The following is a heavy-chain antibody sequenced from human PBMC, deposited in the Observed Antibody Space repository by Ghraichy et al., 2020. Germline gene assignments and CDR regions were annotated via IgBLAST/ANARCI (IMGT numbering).Heavy chain of an antibody. Sequence: GGSLRLSCAASGFTFSSYAMSWVRQAPGKGLEWVSAISGSGGSTYYADSVKGRFTISRDNSKNTLYLQMNSLRAEDTDVYYCAKDRYHHKITMIVVVKTYGMDVWGQGTTVTVSS. CDR2: ISGSGGST. D-gene: IGHD3-22*01. CDR1: GFTFSSYA. V-gene: IGHV3-23*01. CDR3: AKDRYHHKITMIVVVKTYGMDV. J-gene: IGHJ6*02.